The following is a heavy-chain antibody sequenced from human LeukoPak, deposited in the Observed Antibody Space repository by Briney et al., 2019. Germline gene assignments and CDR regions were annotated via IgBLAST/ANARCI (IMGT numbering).Heavy chain of an antibody. J-gene: IGHJ6*02. CDR1: GYSFTSYW. Sequence: GESLKISCKGPGYSFTSYWIGWVRQMPGKGLEWMGIIYPGDSDTRYSPSFQGQVTISADKSISTAYLQWSSLKASDIAMYYCARGGLGSGWDDEYYDGKDVWSQGTTVTVCS. CDR3: ARGGLGSGWDDEYYDGKDV. V-gene: IGHV5-51*01. CDR2: IYPGDSDT. D-gene: IGHD6-19*01.